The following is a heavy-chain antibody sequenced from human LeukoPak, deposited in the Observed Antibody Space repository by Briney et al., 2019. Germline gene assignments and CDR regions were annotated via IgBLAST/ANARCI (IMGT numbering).Heavy chain of an antibody. CDR1: GFTFSSYL. V-gene: IGHV4-59*04. D-gene: IGHD3-10*01. Sequence: PGGSLRLSCAASGFTFSSYLISWVRQPPGKGLEWIGSTYYTGTTYYNPSLRSRVTMSVETSKNQVSLKLTSGTATDTAVYFCARSWVGWELLHFLDSWGPGTLVSVSS. J-gene: IGHJ4*02. CDR2: TYYTGTT. CDR3: ARSWVGWELLHFLDS.